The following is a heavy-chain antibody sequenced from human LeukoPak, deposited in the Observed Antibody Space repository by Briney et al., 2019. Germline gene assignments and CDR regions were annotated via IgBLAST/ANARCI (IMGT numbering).Heavy chain of an antibody. J-gene: IGHJ4*02. V-gene: IGHV3-21*01. Sequence: PGGSLRLSCAASALTFSSYSMNWVRQAPGKGLEWVTSISSSSSCIYYAVSVKGRFTISRDNAKNSLYLQMNSLRAEDTAVYYCARAKDNTIFGVVIPYWGQGTLVSVSS. CDR3: ARAKDNTIFGVVIPY. CDR1: ALTFSSYS. CDR2: ISSSSSCI. D-gene: IGHD3-3*01.